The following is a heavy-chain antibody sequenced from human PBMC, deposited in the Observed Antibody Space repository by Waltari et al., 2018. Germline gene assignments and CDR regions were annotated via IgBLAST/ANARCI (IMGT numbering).Heavy chain of an antibody. Sequence: QVQLVQSGAEVKKPGSSVKVSCKASAGSFISCALRWVRRAPGQVVEGMGRSIPSVGTANYVQKFQGGVTITADKSTSTSYKELSRLRAEDTAVYYCASQGIRAPWYFDLWGRGTLVTVSS. CDR2: SIPSVGTA. CDR3: ASQGIRAPWYFDL. V-gene: IGHV1-69*08. CDR1: AGSFISCA. J-gene: IGHJ2*01. D-gene: IGHD2-15*01.